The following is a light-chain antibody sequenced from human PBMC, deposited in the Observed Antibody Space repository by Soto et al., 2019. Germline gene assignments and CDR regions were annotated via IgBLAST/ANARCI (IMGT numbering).Light chain of an antibody. V-gene: IGKV3-15*01. CDR2: GAS. CDR1: QSVSSN. Sequence: EIVMTQSPATLSVSPGERATLSCRASQSVSSNLAWYQQKPGQAPRLLIYGASTRATDIPARFSGSGSGTDFTLTIRSLQSEDFAVYYCQQYNKWPRTFGQGTKVEIK. J-gene: IGKJ1*01. CDR3: QQYNKWPRT.